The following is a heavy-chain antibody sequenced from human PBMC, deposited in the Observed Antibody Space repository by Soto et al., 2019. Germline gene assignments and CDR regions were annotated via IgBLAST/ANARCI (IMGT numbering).Heavy chain of an antibody. Sequence: QVQLVESGGGVGQPGRSLRLSCAASGLTFSNHGMHWVRQTPGKGLEWVAVISSDGSSKYYVDSVKGRFTISRDDSKHTVYLQMNSLRAEDTAVYYCAKDKGRRYFDYWGQGTLVTVSS. CDR2: ISSDGSSK. CDR3: AKDKGRRYFDY. J-gene: IGHJ4*02. V-gene: IGHV3-30*18. CDR1: GLTFSNHG.